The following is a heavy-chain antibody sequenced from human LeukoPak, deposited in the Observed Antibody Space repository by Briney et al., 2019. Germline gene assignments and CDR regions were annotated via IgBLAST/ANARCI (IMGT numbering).Heavy chain of an antibody. CDR3: ARDSPKLDY. CDR2: ISYNGSPQ. CDR1: GFTFSPYA. Sequence: SLRLSCAASGFTFSPYAMHWVRQAPGKGLEWVALISYNGSPQRYADSVMGRFTISADNSKNTLYLDMNSLRTEDTAMYYCARDSPKLDYWGQGTLVTVSS. J-gene: IGHJ4*02. V-gene: IGHV3-30*03.